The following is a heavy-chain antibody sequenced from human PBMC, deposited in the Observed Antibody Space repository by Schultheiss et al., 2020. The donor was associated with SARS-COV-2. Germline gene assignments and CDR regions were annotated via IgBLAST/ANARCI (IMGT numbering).Heavy chain of an antibody. D-gene: IGHD3-10*01. CDR3: AIMRGNFDY. J-gene: IGHJ4*02. Sequence: SETLSLTCTVSGGSISSGGYYWIWIRKPPGKGLEWIGEINHSGSTNYNPSLKSRATISVDTSKNQFSLKLSSVTAADTAVYYCAIMRGNFDYWGQGTLVTVSS. V-gene: IGHV4-39*01. CDR2: INHSGST. CDR1: GGSISSGGYY.